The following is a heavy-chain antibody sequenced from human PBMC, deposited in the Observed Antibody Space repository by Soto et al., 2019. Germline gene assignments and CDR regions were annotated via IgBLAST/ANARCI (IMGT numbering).Heavy chain of an antibody. J-gene: IGHJ3*02. D-gene: IGHD3-22*01. CDR3: ARTYDGSGPNSGGYGFDI. CDR1: GVSVSTYY. Sequence: SETLSLTWTVSGVSVSTYYWSWIRQPPGKGLEWIAYIYYSGSTNYNPSLKSRVTISVDTSKNQFSLKLTSVTAADTAVYYCARTYDGSGPNSGGYGFDIWGQGTMVTVS. V-gene: IGHV4-59*02. CDR2: IYYSGST.